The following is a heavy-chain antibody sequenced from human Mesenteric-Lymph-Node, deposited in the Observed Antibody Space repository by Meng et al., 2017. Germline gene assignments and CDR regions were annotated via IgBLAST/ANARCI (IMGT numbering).Heavy chain of an antibody. D-gene: IGHD2-2*01. CDR2: ITGSGDNT. V-gene: IGHV3-23*01. Sequence: GESLKISCAASGFTFSSYSMNWVRQAPGKGLEWISGITGSGDNTYYADSVKGRFTVSRDNSKNTLSLEMNSLRAEDTAVYYCAKDFVRLSGLPMPASTWSQGTLVTVSS. J-gene: IGHJ4*02. CDR3: AKDFVRLSGLPMPAST. CDR1: GFTFSSYS.